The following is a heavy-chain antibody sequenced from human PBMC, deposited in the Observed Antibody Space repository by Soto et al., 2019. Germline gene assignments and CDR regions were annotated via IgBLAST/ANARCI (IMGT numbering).Heavy chain of an antibody. CDR3: ARALVVVITMDAFDI. CDR2: INHSGST. CDR1: GGSFSGYY. D-gene: IGHD3-22*01. V-gene: IGHV4-34*01. Sequence: QVQLQQWGAGLLKPSETLSLTCAVYGGSFSGYYWSWIRQPPGKGLEWIGEINHSGSTNYNPSLKSRVTISVDTSKNQFSLKLSSVTAADTAVYYCARALVVVITMDAFDIWGQGTMVTVSS. J-gene: IGHJ3*02.